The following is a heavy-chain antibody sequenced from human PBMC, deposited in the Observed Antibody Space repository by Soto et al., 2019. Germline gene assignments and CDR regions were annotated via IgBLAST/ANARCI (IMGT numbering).Heavy chain of an antibody. CDR2: IYPGDSDT. Sequence: PGESLKISCKGSGYSFTSYWIGWGRQMPGKGLEWMGIIYPGDSDTRYSPSFQGQVTISADKSISTAYLQWSSLKASDTAMYYCARPYYDFWSGYYGLFYFDYWGQGTLVTVSS. CDR3: ARPYYDFWSGYYGLFYFDY. D-gene: IGHD3-3*01. J-gene: IGHJ4*02. CDR1: GYSFTSYW. V-gene: IGHV5-51*01.